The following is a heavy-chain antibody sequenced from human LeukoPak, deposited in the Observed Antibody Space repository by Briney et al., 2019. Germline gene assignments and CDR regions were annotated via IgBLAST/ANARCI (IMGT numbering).Heavy chain of an antibody. D-gene: IGHD6-13*01. Sequence: SETLSLTCTVSGGSISSSSYYWGWIHQPPGKGLEWIGSIYYSGSTYYNPSLKSRVTISVDTSKNQFSLKLSSVTAADTAVYYCARGGWGAAGQLDYWGQGTLVTVSS. CDR2: IYYSGST. V-gene: IGHV4-39*07. CDR1: GGSISSSSYY. J-gene: IGHJ4*02. CDR3: ARGGWGAAGQLDY.